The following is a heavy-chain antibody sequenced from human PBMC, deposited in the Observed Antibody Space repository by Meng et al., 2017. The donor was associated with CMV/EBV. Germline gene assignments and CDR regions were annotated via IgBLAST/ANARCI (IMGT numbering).Heavy chain of an antibody. J-gene: IGHJ4*02. V-gene: IGHV3-23*01. D-gene: IGHD5-12*01. CDR3: AKGRGDSDYDFEY. CDR2: ISGSGVST. CDR1: GFTFSNCA. Sequence: GGSLRLSCAASGFTFSNCAMNWVRQAPGEGLEWVSSISGSGVSTNYADSVKGRFTVSRDNSKNTLYLQTNSLRAEDTAVYYCAKGRGDSDYDFEYWGRGTLVTVSS.